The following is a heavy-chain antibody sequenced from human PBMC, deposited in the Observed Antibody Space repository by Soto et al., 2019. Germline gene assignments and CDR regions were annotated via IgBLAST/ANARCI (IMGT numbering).Heavy chain of an antibody. J-gene: IGHJ4*02. D-gene: IGHD6-19*01. CDR2: ISGSGGST. CDR1: GFTFSSYA. Sequence: GGSLRLSCAASGFTFSSYAMSWVRQAPGKGLEWVSAISGSGGSTYYADSVKGRFTISRDNSKNTLYLQMNSLRAEDTAVYYCAKDPYGEQWLVTMTATAFDYWGQGTLVTVSS. V-gene: IGHV3-23*01. CDR3: AKDPYGEQWLVTMTATAFDY.